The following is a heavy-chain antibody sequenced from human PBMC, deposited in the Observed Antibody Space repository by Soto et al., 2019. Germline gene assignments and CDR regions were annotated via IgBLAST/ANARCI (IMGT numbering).Heavy chain of an antibody. Sequence: QVQLVQSGDEVRKPGSSVKVSCKASGYIFVNYGIAWVRLAAGQGLEWMGWISPYSGNTHYASKVQGRLTMTTDTSTSTAYMDLGSLTSDDTALSYCAMVDNFVPPTPQDVWGQGTTVTVSS. CDR1: GYIFVNYG. V-gene: IGHV1-18*01. J-gene: IGHJ6*02. D-gene: IGHD5-12*01. CDR3: AMVDNFVPPTPQDV. CDR2: ISPYSGNT.